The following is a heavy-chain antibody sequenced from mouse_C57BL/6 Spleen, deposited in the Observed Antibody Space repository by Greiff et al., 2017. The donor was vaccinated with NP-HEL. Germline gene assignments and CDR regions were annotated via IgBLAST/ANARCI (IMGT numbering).Heavy chain of an antibody. Sequence: VHVKQSGAELVKPGASVKLSCTASGFNIKDYYMHWVKQRTEQGLEWIGRIDPEDGETKYAPKFQGKATITADTSSNTAYLQLSSLTSEDTAVYYCARYDYDQRAWFAYWGQGTLVTVSA. CDR2: IDPEDGET. V-gene: IGHV14-2*01. J-gene: IGHJ3*01. D-gene: IGHD2-4*01. CDR1: GFNIKDYY. CDR3: ARYDYDQRAWFAY.